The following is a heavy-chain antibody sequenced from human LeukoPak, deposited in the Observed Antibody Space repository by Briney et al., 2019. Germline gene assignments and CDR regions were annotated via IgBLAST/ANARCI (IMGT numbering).Heavy chain of an antibody. CDR1: GFTFSNYA. CDR3: AKVFVLLRGTPENWFDP. J-gene: IGHJ5*02. Sequence: GGSLRLSRAASGFTFSNYAMHWVRQAPGKGLEWVAVISFDGSDQYYADSVRGRFTISRDNSKNTLYLQMNSLRVEDTAVYFCAKVFVLLRGTPENWFDPWGQGTLVTVSS. D-gene: IGHD1-14*01. V-gene: IGHV3-30*18. CDR2: ISFDGSDQ.